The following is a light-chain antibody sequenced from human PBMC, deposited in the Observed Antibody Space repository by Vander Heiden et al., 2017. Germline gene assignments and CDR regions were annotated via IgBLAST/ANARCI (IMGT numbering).Light chain of an antibody. J-gene: IGKJ1*01. V-gene: IGKV1-6*01. Sequence: IHIPQSPSTLSASVGDRVTITCRASQGIRNDLGWYQQKPGKAPKLLIYAASSLQSGVPSRFSGSGSGTDFTLTISILQPEDFATYYCQQYDNYPWTFGQGTKVEIK. CDR3: QQYDNYPWT. CDR1: QGIRND. CDR2: AAS.